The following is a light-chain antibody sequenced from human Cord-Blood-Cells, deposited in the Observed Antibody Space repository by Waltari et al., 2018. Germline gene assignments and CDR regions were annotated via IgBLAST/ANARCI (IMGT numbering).Light chain of an antibody. Sequence: QSALTQPPSASVSPGQSVTIPCTGTSSDDGGYNYVSRYQQHPDKAPKLMIYEFSKRPSGPPVRFSGSKSVNTAALTVSGLQAEDEADYYCSSYAGSNNLVFGGGTKLTVL. CDR2: EFS. V-gene: IGLV2-8*01. CDR3: SSYAGSNNLV. CDR1: SSDDGGYNY. J-gene: IGLJ2*01.